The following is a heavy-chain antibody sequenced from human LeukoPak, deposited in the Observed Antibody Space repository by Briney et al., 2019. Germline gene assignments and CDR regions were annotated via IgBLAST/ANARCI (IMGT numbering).Heavy chain of an antibody. J-gene: IGHJ6*02. Sequence: GGSPRLSCAASGFTFDGYAMHWVRQAPGTGLEWVFLISGDGGSTYYADSVKGRFAISRDNSKNSLYLQMNSLRTEDTALYYCAKDTRIAAAGNYYYGMDVWGQGTTVTVSS. V-gene: IGHV3-43*02. CDR1: GFTFDGYA. D-gene: IGHD6-13*01. CDR2: ISGDGGST. CDR3: AKDTRIAAAGNYYYGMDV.